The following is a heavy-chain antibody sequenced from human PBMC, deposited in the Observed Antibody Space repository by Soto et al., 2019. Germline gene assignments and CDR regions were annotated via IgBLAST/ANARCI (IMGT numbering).Heavy chain of an antibody. D-gene: IGHD4-17*01. J-gene: IGHJ4*02. V-gene: IGHV4-28*01. Sequence: QVQLQESGPGLVKPSDTLSLTCAVSGYSISSSNWWGWIRQPPGKGLEWIGYIYYSGSTYYNPSLKSRVTMSVDTSKNQFSLKLSSVTAVDTAVYYCARCSDYEVGECDFDYWGQGTLVTVSS. CDR3: ARCSDYEVGECDFDY. CDR1: GYSISSSNW. CDR2: IYYSGST.